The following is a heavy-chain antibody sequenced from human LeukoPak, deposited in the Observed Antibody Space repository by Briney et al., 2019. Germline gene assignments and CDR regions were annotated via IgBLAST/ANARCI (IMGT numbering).Heavy chain of an antibody. Sequence: GGSLRLSCAASGFTLSNYAMSWVRQAPGKGLEWVSSISSSSSYIYYADSVKGRFTISRDNAKNSLYLQMNSLRAEDTAVYYCARDPGPSIPAWGAFDIWGQGTKVTVSS. CDR3: ARDPGPSIPAWGAFDI. CDR1: GFTLSNYA. V-gene: IGHV3-21*01. CDR2: ISSSSSYI. D-gene: IGHD6-6*01. J-gene: IGHJ3*02.